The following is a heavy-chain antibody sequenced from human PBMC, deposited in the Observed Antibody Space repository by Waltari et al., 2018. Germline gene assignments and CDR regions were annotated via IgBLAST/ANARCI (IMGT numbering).Heavy chain of an antibody. CDR1: GFTFSSYA. V-gene: IGHV3-23*01. CDR3: AKAYSSSSNWFDP. J-gene: IGHJ5*02. Sequence: EVQLLESGGGLVQPGGSLRLSCAASGFTFSSYALSCVRRAPGKGLEWVSAISGSGGSTYYADSVKGRFTISRDNSKNTLYLQMNSLRAEDTAVYYCAKAYSSSSNWFDPWGQGTLVTVSS. D-gene: IGHD6-13*01. CDR2: ISGSGGST.